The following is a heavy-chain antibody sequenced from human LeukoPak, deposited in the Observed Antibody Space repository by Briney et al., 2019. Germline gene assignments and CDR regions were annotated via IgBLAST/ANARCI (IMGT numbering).Heavy chain of an antibody. CDR3: ARDIVSGSGSLDY. Sequence: GGSLRLSCAASRFSFSNYWMHWVRQAPGKGLVWVSRVKSDGSNQNYADSVKGRFTISRDNAENMLYLQMNTLGAEDTAVYYGARDIVSGSGSLDYWGREGLVTVSS. D-gene: IGHD3-10*01. V-gene: IGHV3-74*01. CDR2: VKSDGSNQ. CDR1: RFSFSNYW. J-gene: IGHJ4*02.